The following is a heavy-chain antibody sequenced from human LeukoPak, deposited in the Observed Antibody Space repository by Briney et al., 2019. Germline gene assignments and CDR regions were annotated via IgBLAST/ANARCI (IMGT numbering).Heavy chain of an antibody. CDR1: GFTFSSYA. V-gene: IGHV3-23*01. CDR2: ISGSGGST. J-gene: IGHJ6*03. CDR3: ASRYCSGGSCPYYYYYYMDV. D-gene: IGHD2-15*01. Sequence: AGGSLRLSCAASGFTFSSYAMSWVRQAPGKGLEWVSAISGSGGSTYYADSVKGRFTISRDNSKNTLYLQMNSLRAEDTAVYYCASRYCSGGSCPYYYYYYMDVWGKGTTVTVSS.